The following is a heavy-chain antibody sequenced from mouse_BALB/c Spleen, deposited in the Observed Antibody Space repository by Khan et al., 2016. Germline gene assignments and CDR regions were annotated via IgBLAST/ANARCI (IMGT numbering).Heavy chain of an antibody. CDR2: ISSSGST. CDR3: TRTARLKY. J-gene: IGHJ2*01. V-gene: IGHV3-2*02. Sequence: EVQLQESGPGLVKPSQSLSLTCPVTGYSITSGSGWNWLRQFPGNKLEWMGSISSSGSTNYNPSLKSRISITRDTSKYQFFLHLNSVTTADSSTYYSTRTARLKYWGQCTTLTVSS. D-gene: IGHD1-2*01. CDR1: GYSITSGSG.